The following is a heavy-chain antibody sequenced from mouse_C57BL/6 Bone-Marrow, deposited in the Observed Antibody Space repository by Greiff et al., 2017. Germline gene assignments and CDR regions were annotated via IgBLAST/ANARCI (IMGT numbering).Heavy chain of an antibody. CDR2: IYIGNGYT. Sequence: EVQRVESGAELVRPGSSVKMSCKTSGYTFTSYGINWVKQRPGQGLEWIGYIYIGNGYTEYNEKFKGKATLTSDTSSSTAYMQLSSLTSEDSAIYFCARPPHYYSNSLDAMDYWGQGTSVTVSS. CDR1: GYTFTSYG. J-gene: IGHJ4*01. V-gene: IGHV1-58*01. D-gene: IGHD2-5*01. CDR3: ARPPHYYSNSLDAMDY.